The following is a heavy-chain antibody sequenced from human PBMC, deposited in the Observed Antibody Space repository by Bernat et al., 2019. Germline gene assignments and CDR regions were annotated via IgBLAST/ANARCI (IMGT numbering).Heavy chain of an antibody. Sequence: EVQLVESGGVLVQPGGSLRLSCAASGFTFSSYEMNWVRQAPGKGLEWVSYISSSGSTIYYADSVKGRFTISRDKAKNSLYLQMNSLRAEDTAVYYCARVGVVVVAADDDFDIWGQGTMVTVSS. CDR1: GFTFSSYE. D-gene: IGHD2-15*01. J-gene: IGHJ3*02. V-gene: IGHV3-48*03. CDR2: ISSSGSTI. CDR3: ARVGVVVVAADDDFDI.